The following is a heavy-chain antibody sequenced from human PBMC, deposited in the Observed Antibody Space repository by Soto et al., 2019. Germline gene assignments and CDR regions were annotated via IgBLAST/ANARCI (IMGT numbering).Heavy chain of an antibody. CDR1: GYTFTSYA. CDR2: INAGNGNT. V-gene: IGHV1-3*01. D-gene: IGHD2-2*01. J-gene: IGHJ4*02. Sequence: ASVKVSCKASGYTFTSYAMHWVRQAPGQRLEWMGWINAGNGNTKYSQKFQGRVTITRDTSASTAYMELSSLRSEDTAVYYCARGVGYCSSTSCYDLKYWGQGTLVTVSS. CDR3: ARGVGYCSSTSCYDLKY.